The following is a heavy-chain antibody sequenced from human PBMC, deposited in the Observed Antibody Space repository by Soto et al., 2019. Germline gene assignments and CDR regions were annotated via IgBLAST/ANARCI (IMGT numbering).Heavy chain of an antibody. CDR1: GGTFSSYA. D-gene: IGHD2-2*01. CDR3: ARDPGDCISTRCYPWGVNWFDP. CDR2: IIPIFGTA. J-gene: IGHJ5*02. Sequence: QVQLVQSGAEVKKPGSSVKVSCKASGGTFSSYAISWVRQAPGQGLEWMGGIIPIFGTANYAQKFQGRVTITADESTSTAYMELSSLRSEATAVYYCARDPGDCISTRCYPWGVNWFDPWGQGTLVTVSS. V-gene: IGHV1-69*12.